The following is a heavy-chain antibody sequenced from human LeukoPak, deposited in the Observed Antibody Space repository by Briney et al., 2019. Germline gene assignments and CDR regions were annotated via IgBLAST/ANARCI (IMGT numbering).Heavy chain of an antibody. CDR3: ARQTSVTYANWFDP. J-gene: IGHJ5*02. V-gene: IGHV4-39*01. D-gene: IGHD4-17*01. CDR2: IYYSGST. Sequence: SETLSLTCTVSGGSISSSSYYWGWIRQPPGKGLKWIGSIYYSGSTYYNPSLKSRVTISVDTSKNQFSLKLSSVTAADTAVYYCARQTSVTYANWFDPWGQGTLVTVSS. CDR1: GGSISSSSYY.